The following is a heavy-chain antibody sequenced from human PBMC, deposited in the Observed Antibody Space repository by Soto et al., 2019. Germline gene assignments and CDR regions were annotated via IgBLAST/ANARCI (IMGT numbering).Heavy chain of an antibody. D-gene: IGHD3-22*01. CDR2: IYYSGST. CDR3: ARDCPFYDSSGYYFDY. Sequence: SETLSLTCTVSGGSISSGGYYWSWIRQHPGKGLEWIGYIYYSGSTYYNPSLKSRVTISVDTSKNQFSLKLSSVTAADTAVYYCARDCPFYDSSGYYFDYWGQGTLVTVSS. V-gene: IGHV4-31*03. J-gene: IGHJ4*02. CDR1: GGSISSGGYY.